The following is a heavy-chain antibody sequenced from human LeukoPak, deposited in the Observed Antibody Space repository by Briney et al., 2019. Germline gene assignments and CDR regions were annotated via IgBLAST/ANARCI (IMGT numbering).Heavy chain of an antibody. CDR1: GGSISSSSYY. J-gene: IGHJ4*02. V-gene: IGHV4-39*07. D-gene: IGHD2-2*02. Sequence: PSETLSLTCTVSGGSISSSSYYWGWIRQPPGKGLEWIGSIYYSGSTYYNPSLKSRVTISVDTSKNQFSLKLSSVTAADTAVYYCAREYPYRAHDYWGQGTLVTVSS. CDR2: IYYSGST. CDR3: AREYPYRAHDY.